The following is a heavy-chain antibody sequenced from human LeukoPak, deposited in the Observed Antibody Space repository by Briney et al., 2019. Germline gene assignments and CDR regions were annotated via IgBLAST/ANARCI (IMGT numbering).Heavy chain of an antibody. J-gene: IGHJ5*02. Sequence: SETLSLTCTVSGRSLSRGDYYWRWIRQPPGKGLEWIGYMYYSGSTYYNPSLKSRATISVDTSKSQFSLKLSSVTDADTAVYYCARPYYYDSRIDPWGQGTLVTVSS. D-gene: IGHD3-22*01. CDR2: MYYSGST. V-gene: IGHV4-30-4*01. CDR3: ARPYYYDSRIDP. CDR1: GRSLSRGDYY.